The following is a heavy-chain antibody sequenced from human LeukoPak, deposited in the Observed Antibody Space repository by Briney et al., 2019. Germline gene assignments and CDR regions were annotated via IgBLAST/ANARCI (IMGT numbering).Heavy chain of an antibody. D-gene: IGHD3-10*01. CDR2: IYYSGST. Sequence: SKTLSLTCTVSGGSISSYYWSWIRQPPGKGLEWIGYIYYSGSTNYNPSLKSRVTISVDTSKNQFSLKLSSVTAADTAVYYCARLWSRNWFDPWGQGTLVTVSS. V-gene: IGHV4-59*08. CDR1: GGSISSYY. CDR3: ARLWSRNWFDP. J-gene: IGHJ5*02.